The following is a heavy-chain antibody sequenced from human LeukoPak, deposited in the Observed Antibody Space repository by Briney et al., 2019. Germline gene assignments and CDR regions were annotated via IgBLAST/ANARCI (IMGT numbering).Heavy chain of an antibody. CDR2: ISAYTGHT. CDR1: GNTFTSYG. J-gene: IGHJ4*02. V-gene: IGHV1-18*04. D-gene: IGHD6-19*01. Sequence: ASVTVSCKASGNTFTSYGISWVRQAPGQGLEWMGWISAYTGHTDYPQKLQGRVTMTMDTSTSTTYMDLRSLRSEDTAVYYCARSFSSGWYFDYWGQGTLVPVSS. CDR3: ARSFSSGWYFDY.